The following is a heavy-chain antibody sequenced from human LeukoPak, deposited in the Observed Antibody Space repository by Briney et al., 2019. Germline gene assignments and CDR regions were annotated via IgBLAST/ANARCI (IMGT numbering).Heavy chain of an antibody. V-gene: IGHV4-59*08. Sequence: PSETLSLTCTVSGGSISSYYWSWIRQPPGKGLEWIGYIYYSGSTNYNPSLKSRVTISVDTSKNQFSLKLSSVTAADTAVYYCARHRDYSNYFDYWGQGTLVTVSS. CDR1: GGSISSYY. CDR2: IYYSGST. J-gene: IGHJ4*02. CDR3: ARHRDYSNYFDY. D-gene: IGHD4-11*01.